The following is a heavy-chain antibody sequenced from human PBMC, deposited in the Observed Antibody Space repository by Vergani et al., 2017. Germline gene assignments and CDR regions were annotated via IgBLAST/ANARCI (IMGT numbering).Heavy chain of an antibody. V-gene: IGHV3-33*01. CDR1: GFTFNQYG. CDR3: ARDLRLLYNRFDP. J-gene: IGHJ3*01. CDR2: TWYDGNNK. D-gene: IGHD1-14*01. Sequence: QVQLVESGGGVVQPGRSLRLSCAASGFTFNQYGMHWVRQAPGKGLEWVAVTWYDGNNKQYADSVKGRFTISRDNSKSTMYLQMNSLRDEDTGVYYCARDLRLLYNRFDPWGHVTLVTVSS.